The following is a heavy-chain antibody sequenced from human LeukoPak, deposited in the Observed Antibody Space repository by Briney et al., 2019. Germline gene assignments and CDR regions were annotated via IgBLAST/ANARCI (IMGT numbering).Heavy chain of an antibody. J-gene: IGHJ4*02. V-gene: IGHV3-33*08. Sequence: PGGSLRLSCAASGFTVSSSYMTWVRQAPGKGLEWVAVIWYDGSKKFYADSVNGRFTISRDDSKNTLYLQMSGLRADDTAVYYCAGAYSAGWFTYWGQGTPVTVSS. CDR3: AGAYSAGWFTY. D-gene: IGHD3-16*01. CDR2: IWYDGSKK. CDR1: GFTVSSSY.